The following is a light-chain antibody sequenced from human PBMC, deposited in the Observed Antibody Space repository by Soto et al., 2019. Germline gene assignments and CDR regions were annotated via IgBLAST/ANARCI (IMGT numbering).Light chain of an antibody. CDR2: DVS. Sequence: QSALTQPRSVSGSPGQSVTISCTGTSIDVGGYNYVSWYQQHPGKAPKLMIYDVSKRPSGVPDRFSGSKSGNTASLTISGLQAEDEADYYCCSHAGSSAVFGTGTKVTVL. V-gene: IGLV2-11*01. CDR1: SIDVGGYNY. CDR3: CSHAGSSAV. J-gene: IGLJ1*01.